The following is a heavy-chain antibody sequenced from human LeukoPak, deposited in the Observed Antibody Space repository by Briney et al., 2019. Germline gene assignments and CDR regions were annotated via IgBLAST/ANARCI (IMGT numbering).Heavy chain of an antibody. CDR1: GGSIISYY. V-gene: IGHV4-59*01. Sequence: SATLSLPCSVAGGSIISYYWSWIRQPPGKGLEWIGYIYYSGSTNYNPSLKSRVTISVDTSKNQFSLKLSSVTAADTAVYYCARRGSRALITMIVVVTYAFDIWGQGTMVTVSS. D-gene: IGHD3-22*01. J-gene: IGHJ3*02. CDR3: ARRGSRALITMIVVVTYAFDI. CDR2: IYYSGST.